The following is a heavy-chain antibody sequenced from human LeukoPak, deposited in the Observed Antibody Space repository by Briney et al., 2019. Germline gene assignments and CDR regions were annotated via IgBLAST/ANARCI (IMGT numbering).Heavy chain of an antibody. J-gene: IGHJ4*02. Sequence: GASVKVSCKAPGYTFTGYYMHWVRQAPGQGLEWMGWINPNSGGTNYAQKFQGRVTMTRDTSISTAYMELSRLRSDDTAVYYCATTYYYDSSGYTGGYWGQGTLVTVSS. CDR1: GYTFTGYY. CDR2: INPNSGGT. V-gene: IGHV1-2*02. D-gene: IGHD3-22*01. CDR3: ATTYYYDSSGYTGGY.